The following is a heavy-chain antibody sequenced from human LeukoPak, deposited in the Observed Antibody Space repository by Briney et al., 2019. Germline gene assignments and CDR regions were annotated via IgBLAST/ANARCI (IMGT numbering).Heavy chain of an antibody. J-gene: IGHJ5*02. CDR1: SYTLINRR. CDR3: AAERRGSCYYDAKEASCP. D-gene: IGHD6-13*01. CDR2: INEDGGEK. Sequence: PGGSLKLSSVAVSYTLINRRVSWLRQTPGRGPEWVANINEDGGEKHYADSVKGRFTITRDNAKNTLYLQINGLRAEDAAVYYCAAERRGSCYYDAKEASCPWGQGTLGAVSS. V-gene: IGHV3-7*01.